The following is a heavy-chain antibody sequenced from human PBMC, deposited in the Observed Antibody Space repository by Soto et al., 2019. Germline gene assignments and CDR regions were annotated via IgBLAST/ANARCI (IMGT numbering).Heavy chain of an antibody. CDR2: IYYSGST. D-gene: IGHD6-13*01. V-gene: IGHV4-31*03. J-gene: IGHJ6*02. CDR3: ARSAAAAGTYYYYGMDV. CDR1: GGSISSGGYY. Sequence: QVQLQESGPGLVKPSQTLSLTCTVSGGSISSGGYYWTWIRQHPGKGLEWIGYIYYSGSTYYNPSLKSRVTISVDTSKNQFSLKLSSVTAADTAVYYCARSAAAAGTYYYYGMDVWGQGTTVTVSS.